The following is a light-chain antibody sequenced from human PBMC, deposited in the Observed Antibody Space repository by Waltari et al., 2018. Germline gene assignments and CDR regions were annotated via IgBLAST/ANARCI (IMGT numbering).Light chain of an antibody. CDR3: SSFTSSTTGI. J-gene: IGLJ2*01. CDR1: SSDSGGYEY. Sequence: SALTQPDSVSGSPGQSITISCSGISSDSGGYEYVSRYQQHPRKAPKVIIYDVNNRPSGVSNRFSGSKSGSSASLTISGLQAEDEADYYCSSFTSSTTGIFGGGTKVTVL. V-gene: IGLV2-14*03. CDR2: DVN.